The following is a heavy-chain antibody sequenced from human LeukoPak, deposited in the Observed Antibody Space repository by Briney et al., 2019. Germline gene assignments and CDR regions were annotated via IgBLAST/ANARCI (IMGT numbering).Heavy chain of an antibody. Sequence: GGSLRLSCAASGFTFSSYAMSWVRQAPGKGLEWVSGISGSGGSIGSVSGRFTISRDNSKNTLFLQMNSLRAEDTAVYYCAKYTRAPWSAFDYWGQGTLVTVSS. CDR1: GFTFSSYA. D-gene: IGHD1-1*01. V-gene: IGHV3-23*01. CDR3: AKYTRAPWSAFDY. CDR2: ISGSGGS. J-gene: IGHJ4*02.